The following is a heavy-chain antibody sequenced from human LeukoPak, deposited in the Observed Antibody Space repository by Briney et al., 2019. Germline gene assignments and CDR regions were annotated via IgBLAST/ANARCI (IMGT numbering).Heavy chain of an antibody. J-gene: IGHJ4*02. V-gene: IGHV4-34*01. D-gene: IGHD3-10*01. CDR3: ASNLYGSGGYSGY. CDR2: INHSGST. Sequence: SETLSLTCAVYGGSFSGYYWSWIRQPPGKGLEWIGEINHSGSTNYNPSLKSRVTISVDTSKNQFSLKLNSVTAADTAVYYCASNLYGSGGYSGYWGQGTLVTVSS. CDR1: GGSFSGYY.